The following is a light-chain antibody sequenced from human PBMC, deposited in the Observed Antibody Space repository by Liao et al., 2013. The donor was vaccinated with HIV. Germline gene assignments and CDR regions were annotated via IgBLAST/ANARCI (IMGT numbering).Light chain of an antibody. J-gene: IGLJ2*01. V-gene: IGLV3-25*03. CDR2: QDT. CDR1: KLGDKY. Sequence: SYELTQPPSVSVSPGQTASISCSGDKLGDKYVSWYQQKPGQSPALVIYQDTKRPSGIPERFSGSSSGTTVTLTISGVQAEDEADYYCQSADSSGTYVVFGGGTKLTVL. CDR3: QSADSSGTYVV.